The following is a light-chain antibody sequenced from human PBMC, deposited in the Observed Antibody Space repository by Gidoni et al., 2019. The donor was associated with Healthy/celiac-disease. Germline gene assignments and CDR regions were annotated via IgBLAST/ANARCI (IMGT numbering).Light chain of an antibody. J-gene: IGKJ1*01. CDR2: GAS. CDR1: QSVRSSY. Sequence: EIVLTQSPGTLSLSPGERATLSCRASQSVRSSYLAWYQQKPGQAPRLLIYGASSRATGIPDRFRGSGSGTDFTLTISRLEPEDFAVYYCQQYGSSPGTFGQGTKVEIK. CDR3: QQYGSSPGT. V-gene: IGKV3-20*01.